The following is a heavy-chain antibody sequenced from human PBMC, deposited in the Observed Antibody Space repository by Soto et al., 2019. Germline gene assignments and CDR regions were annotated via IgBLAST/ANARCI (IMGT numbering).Heavy chain of an antibody. CDR1: GYTFTSYA. J-gene: IGHJ6*02. V-gene: IGHV1-3*01. CDR3: ARDPVEDYYYGMDV. CDR2: TNAGNGNT. Sequence: GASVKVSCKASGYTFTSYAMHWVRQAPGQRLEWMGWTNAGNGNTKYSQKFQGRVTITRDTSASTAYMELSSLRSEDTAVYYCARDPVEDYYYGMDVWGQGTTVTVSS. D-gene: IGHD2-15*01.